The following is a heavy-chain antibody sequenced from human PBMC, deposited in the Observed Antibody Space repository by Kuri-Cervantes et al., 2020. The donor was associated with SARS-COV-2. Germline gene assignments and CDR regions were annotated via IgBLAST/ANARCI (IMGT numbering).Heavy chain of an antibody. CDR2: ISSSSSYI. D-gene: IGHD5-12*01. J-gene: IGHJ6*02. Sequence: GGSPRLSCAASGFTFSSYSMNWVRQAPGKGLEWVSSISSSSSYIYYADSVKGRFTISRDNAKNSLYLQMNSLRAEDTAVYYCAREARNIVWDYYYGMDVWGQGTTVTVSS. CDR3: AREARNIVWDYYYGMDV. V-gene: IGHV3-21*01. CDR1: GFTFSSYS.